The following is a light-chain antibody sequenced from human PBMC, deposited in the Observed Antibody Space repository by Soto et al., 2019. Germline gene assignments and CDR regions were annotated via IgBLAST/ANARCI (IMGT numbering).Light chain of an antibody. J-gene: IGLJ2*01. CDR3: SSHTSSSTPRHVV. CDR2: EVS. CDR1: SSDVGGYNY. V-gene: IGLV2-14*01. Sequence: QSALTQPASVSGSPGQSITISCTGTSSDVGGYNYVSWYQQHPGKAPKLMIYEVSNRPSGVSNRFSGSKSGNTASLTISGLQAEDEADYYCSSHTSSSTPRHVVFGGGTKLTVL.